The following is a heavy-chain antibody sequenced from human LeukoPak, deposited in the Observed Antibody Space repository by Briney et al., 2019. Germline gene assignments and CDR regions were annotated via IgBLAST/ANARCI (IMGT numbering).Heavy chain of an antibody. CDR2: IYYSGST. D-gene: IGHD3-3*01. CDR1: GGSISSSSYY. J-gene: IGHJ5*02. V-gene: IGHV4-39*01. Sequence: SETLSLTCTVSGGSISSSSYYWGWIRQPPGKGLEWIGSIYYSGSTYYNPSLKSRVTISVDTSKNQFSLKRSSVTAADTAVYYCARRAWDFWSGYWAPWGQGTLVTVSS. CDR3: ARRAWDFWSGYWAP.